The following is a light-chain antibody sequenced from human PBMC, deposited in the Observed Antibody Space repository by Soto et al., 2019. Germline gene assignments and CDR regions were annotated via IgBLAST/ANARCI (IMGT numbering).Light chain of an antibody. J-gene: IGLJ2*01. CDR3: CSFTTSSTWI. Sequence: QSALTQPASVSGSPGQSITISCTGTSSDVGAHNYVSWYQQHPGKAPKLIVFEVTNRPSGVPDRFSGSKSGTTASLTISGLQAEDEADYYCCSFTTSSTWIFGGGTKVTVL. CDR1: SSDVGAHNY. CDR2: EVT. V-gene: IGLV2-14*01.